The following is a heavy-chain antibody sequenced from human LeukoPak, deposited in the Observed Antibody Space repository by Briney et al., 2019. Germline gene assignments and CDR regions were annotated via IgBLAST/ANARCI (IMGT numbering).Heavy chain of an antibody. J-gene: IGHJ6*03. CDR2: IRHDGSNK. CDR3: AKGSKLVVITRDHYMAV. Sequence: GGSLRLSCAASGFTFSSYGMHWVRQVPGKGLEWVAFIRHDGSNKYYADSVKGRFTISRDNSKNTLYLQMNSLRAGDTAVYYCAKGSKLVVITRDHYMAVWSKGTTVTISS. V-gene: IGHV3-30*02. CDR1: GFTFSSYG. D-gene: IGHD3-22*01.